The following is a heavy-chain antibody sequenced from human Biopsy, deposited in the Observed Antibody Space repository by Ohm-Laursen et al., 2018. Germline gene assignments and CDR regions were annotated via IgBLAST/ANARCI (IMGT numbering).Heavy chain of an antibody. J-gene: IGHJ3*02. CDR1: GDSINNYY. CDR3: ARGTGRYYVYGAFDI. CDR2: IYTSGSP. Sequence: SQTLSLTCTVSGDSINNYYWSWIRQPTGKGLEWIGRIYTSGSPNYNLSLESRVTMSVETSKNQFSLNLRSVTAADTAVYYCARGTGRYYVYGAFDIWGQGTVVTVSS. V-gene: IGHV4-4*07. D-gene: IGHD1-26*01.